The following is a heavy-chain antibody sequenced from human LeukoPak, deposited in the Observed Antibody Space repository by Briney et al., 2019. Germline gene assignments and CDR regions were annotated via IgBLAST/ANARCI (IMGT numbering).Heavy chain of an antibody. V-gene: IGHV1-8*01. CDR1: GYTFTSHD. CDR2: MNPNSGNT. Sequence: GASVKVSCKASGYTFTSHDINWVRQATGQGLEWMGWMNPNSGNTASAQKFQGRVTMTRNTSISTAYMELRSLRSEDTAVYYCARATNTVMLPAAQSMSYWGQGTLVTVSS. CDR3: ARATNTVMLPAAQSMSY. J-gene: IGHJ4*02. D-gene: IGHD2-2*01.